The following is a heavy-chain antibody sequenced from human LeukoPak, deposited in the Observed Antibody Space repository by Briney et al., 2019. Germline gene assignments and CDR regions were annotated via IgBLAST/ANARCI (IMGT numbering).Heavy chain of an antibody. Sequence: PSETLSLTCTVSGDSISRSTYYWAWIRQPPGKGLEWIGSVYYGRSPYFNPSLESRATISVDTSKNHFSLRMSSVTAADTAVYYCARSSGTGTFSYWGQGTLVTVSS. CDR3: ARSSGTGTFSY. D-gene: IGHD6-25*01. J-gene: IGHJ4*02. V-gene: IGHV4-39*02. CDR2: VYYGRSP. CDR1: GDSISRSTYY.